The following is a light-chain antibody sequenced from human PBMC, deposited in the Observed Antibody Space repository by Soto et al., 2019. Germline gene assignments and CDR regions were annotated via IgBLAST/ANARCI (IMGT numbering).Light chain of an antibody. CDR3: QQYNDWPRT. CDR1: QSVSNN. CDR2: GAS. J-gene: IGKJ1*01. Sequence: EIVMTQSPATLSASPGERATLSCRASQSVSNNLRWYQQKPGQAPRLLIYGASTRATGIPARFSGGGSGTESTLTISILQSEDFAVYYCQQYNDWPRTFGQGTKVEIK. V-gene: IGKV3-15*01.